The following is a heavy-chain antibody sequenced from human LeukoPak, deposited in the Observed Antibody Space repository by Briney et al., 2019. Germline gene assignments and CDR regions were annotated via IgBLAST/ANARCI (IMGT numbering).Heavy chain of an antibody. CDR3: ARHYQTYYYDSSGYEAEPKKDYFDY. CDR1: GGSISSYY. Sequence: SETLSLTCTVSGGSISSYYWSWIRQPPGKGLEWIGYIYYSGSTNYNPSLKSRVTISVDTSKNQFSLRLSSVTAADTAVYYCARHYQTYYYDSSGYEAEPKKDYFDYWGQGTLVTVSS. J-gene: IGHJ4*02. D-gene: IGHD3-22*01. V-gene: IGHV4-59*08. CDR2: IYYSGST.